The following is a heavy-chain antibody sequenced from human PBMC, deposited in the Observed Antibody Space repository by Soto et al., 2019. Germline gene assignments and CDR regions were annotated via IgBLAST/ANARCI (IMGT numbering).Heavy chain of an antibody. D-gene: IGHD2-21*01. CDR3: ARQGVALDLDF. Sequence: GGSLRLSCAASGFTFSTFVMTWVRQAPGKGLEWVSTISHSGTFTYYADSVTGRFSISRDNSKNMAFLEIHSLKTEDTAVYYCARQGVALDLDFWSQGTLVTVSS. CDR2: ISHSGTFT. CDR1: GFTFSTFV. J-gene: IGHJ4*02. V-gene: IGHV3-23*01.